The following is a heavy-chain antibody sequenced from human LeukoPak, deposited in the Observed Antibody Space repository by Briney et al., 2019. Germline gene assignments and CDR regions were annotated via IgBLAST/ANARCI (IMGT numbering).Heavy chain of an antibody. Sequence: SETLSLTCTVSGGSISSYYWSWIRQPPGKGLEWIGYIYYSGSINYNPSLKSRVTISVDTSKNQFSLKLSSVTAADTAVYYCARSGYSSLVYYYYYMDVWGKGTTVTVSS. CDR2: IYYSGSI. J-gene: IGHJ6*03. CDR3: ARSGYSSLVYYYYYMDV. CDR1: GGSISSYY. V-gene: IGHV4-59*01. D-gene: IGHD6-19*01.